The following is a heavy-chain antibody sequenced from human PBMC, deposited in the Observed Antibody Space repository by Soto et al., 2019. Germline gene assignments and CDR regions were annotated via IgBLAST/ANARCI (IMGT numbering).Heavy chain of an antibody. J-gene: IGHJ5*02. V-gene: IGHV4-39*01. Sequence: QLQLQESGPGLVRPSETLSLTCTVSGGSTSSSSYYWGWIRQPPGKGLEWIGSIYYSGSTYYNPSLKSRVTLAVDTSKNTVSLELSSVTAADSAVYYCASPKIAFYNWFDPWGQGTLVTVSS. CDR1: GGSTSSSSYY. CDR2: IYYSGST. CDR3: ASPKIAFYNWFDP. D-gene: IGHD3-3*02.